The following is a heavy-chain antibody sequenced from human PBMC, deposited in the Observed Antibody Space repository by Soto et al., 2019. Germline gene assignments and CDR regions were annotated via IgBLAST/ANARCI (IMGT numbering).Heavy chain of an antibody. J-gene: IGHJ3*01. V-gene: IGHV3-23*01. Sequence: EVQLLESGGGLVQPGGSLRLSCAASGFTFSFYAMNWVRQAPGKGLEWVSTISGSGGSPYYADSVKGRFTISRDNSKNSLYLQLNSLRAEDTAVYYCAKEQTWSLTHAFDLWGQGTMVTVSS. CDR1: GFTFSFYA. CDR2: ISGSGGSP. D-gene: IGHD2-8*01. CDR3: AKEQTWSLTHAFDL.